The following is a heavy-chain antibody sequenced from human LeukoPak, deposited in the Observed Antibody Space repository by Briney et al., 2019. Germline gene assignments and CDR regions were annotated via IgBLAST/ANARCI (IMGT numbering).Heavy chain of an antibody. CDR2: ISGDGGST. V-gene: IGHV3-43*02. J-gene: IGHJ4*02. CDR3: ARDTLSGRYWATRTNFDY. CDR1: GFTFDDYA. D-gene: IGHD1-26*01. Sequence: GGSLRLSCAASGFTFDDYAMHWVRQAPGKGLEWVSLISGDGGSTYYADFVEGRLTISRDNSKNSLYLQMSSLRTEDTALYYCARDTLSGRYWATRTNFDYWGQGTLVTVSS.